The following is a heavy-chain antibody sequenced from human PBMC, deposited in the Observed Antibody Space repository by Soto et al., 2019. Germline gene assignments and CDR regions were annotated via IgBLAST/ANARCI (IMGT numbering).Heavy chain of an antibody. V-gene: IGHV3-30*18. CDR3: AKEDFWSGYAYYYYYMDV. CDR1: GFTFSSYG. Sequence: QVQLVESGGGVVQPGRSLRLSCAASGFTFSSYGMHWVRQAPGKGLEWVAVISYDGSNKYYADSVKGRFTIPRDNSKNTLYLQMNSLRAEDTAVYYCAKEDFWSGYAYYYYYMDVWGKGTTVTVSS. D-gene: IGHD3-3*01. CDR2: ISYDGSNK. J-gene: IGHJ6*03.